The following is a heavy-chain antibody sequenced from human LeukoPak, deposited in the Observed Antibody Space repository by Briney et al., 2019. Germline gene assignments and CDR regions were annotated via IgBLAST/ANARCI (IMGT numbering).Heavy chain of an antibody. V-gene: IGHV3-21*01. Sequence: GGSLRLSCAASGFTFSSYSMNWVRQAPGKGLEWVSSISSSSSYIYYADSVKGRFTISRDNAKNSLYLQMNSLRAEDTAVYYCARVHRIVAGLHGFYFDYWGQGALVTVSS. CDR2: ISSSSSYI. CDR3: ARVHRIVAGLHGFYFDY. J-gene: IGHJ4*02. CDR1: GFTFSSYS. D-gene: IGHD3-22*01.